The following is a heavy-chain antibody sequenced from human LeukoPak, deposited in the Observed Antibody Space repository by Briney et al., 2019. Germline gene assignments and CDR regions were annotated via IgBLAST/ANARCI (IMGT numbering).Heavy chain of an antibody. CDR3: AREYRPRRSYDSSGYVP. D-gene: IGHD3-22*01. CDR2: IYYSGST. Sequence: PSETLSLTCTVSGGSISSSSYYWGWIRQPPGKGLEWIGSIYYSGSTYYNPSLKSRVTISVDRSKNQFSLKLSSVTAADTAVYYCAREYRPRRSYDSSGYVPWGQGTLVTVSS. CDR1: GGSISSSSYY. J-gene: IGHJ5*02. V-gene: IGHV4-39*07.